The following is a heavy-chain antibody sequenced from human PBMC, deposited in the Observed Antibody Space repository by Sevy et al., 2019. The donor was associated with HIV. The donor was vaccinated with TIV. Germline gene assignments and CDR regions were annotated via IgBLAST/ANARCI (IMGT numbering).Heavy chain of an antibody. CDR2: IYYSGLT. J-gene: IGHJ4*02. Sequence: SDTLSLTCTVSGGSISSGDYNWNWIRQPPGKGLEWIGYIYYSGLTYYNPSLKSRITLSVDTSENQFSLTLSSVTAADTAVYYCARSYSDYSNALAFDYWGQRTLVTVSS. CDR1: GGSISSGDYN. V-gene: IGHV4-30-4*02. D-gene: IGHD4-4*01. CDR3: ARSYSDYSNALAFDY.